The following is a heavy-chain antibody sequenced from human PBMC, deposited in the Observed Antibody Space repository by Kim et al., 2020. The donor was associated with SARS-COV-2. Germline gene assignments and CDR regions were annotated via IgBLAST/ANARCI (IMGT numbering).Heavy chain of an antibody. D-gene: IGHD5-18*01. CDR2: DDGTT. CDR3: IATQRW. J-gene: IGHJ4*02. V-gene: IGHV3-15*01. Sequence: DDGTTEYAAPVKGRFTVSRDDSRNTFYLQMNNLKSEDTAVYYCIATQRWGGQGTLVTVSS.